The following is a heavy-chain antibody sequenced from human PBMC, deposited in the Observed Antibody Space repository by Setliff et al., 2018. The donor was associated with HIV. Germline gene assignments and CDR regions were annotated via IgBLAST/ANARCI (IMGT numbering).Heavy chain of an antibody. V-gene: IGHV4-4*09. CDR1: GGSISGYY. D-gene: IGHD6-19*01. Sequence: SETLSLTCDVSGGSISGYYWSWIRQPPGRGLEWVGYMHSSTASNYDPSLKTRVTMSVDTSKTQFSLKLSSVIAADTAVYYCTTSTVAGLFDYWDQGAPVTVSS. J-gene: IGHJ4*02. CDR3: TTSTVAGLFDY. CDR2: MHSSTAS.